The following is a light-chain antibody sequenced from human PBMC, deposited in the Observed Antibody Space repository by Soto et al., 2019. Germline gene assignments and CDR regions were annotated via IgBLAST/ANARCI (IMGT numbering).Light chain of an antibody. Sequence: QSVLTQPASVSWSPGQSITISCTGTSSDVGCYNYVSWYQQHPGKAPKLMIYEVSNRPSGVSNRFSGSKSGNTASLTISGLQAEDEADYYCSSYTSSSTLVFGTGTKVTVL. CDR2: EVS. CDR3: SSYTSSSTLV. V-gene: IGLV2-14*01. CDR1: SSDVGCYNY. J-gene: IGLJ1*01.